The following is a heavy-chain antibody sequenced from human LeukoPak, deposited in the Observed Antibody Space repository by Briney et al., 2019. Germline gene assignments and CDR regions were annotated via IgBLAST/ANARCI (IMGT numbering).Heavy chain of an antibody. V-gene: IGHV3-23*01. Sequence: GGSLRLSCAASGFSFSSYTMSWVRQAPGKGLEWVSGISGSGGSTYYADSVKGRFTFSRDNSKNTLYLQMNSLRAEDTAVYYCAKGITPTRTYYFDYWGQGTLVTVSS. J-gene: IGHJ4*02. CDR1: GFSFSSYT. CDR2: ISGSGGST. D-gene: IGHD1-1*01. CDR3: AKGITPTRTYYFDY.